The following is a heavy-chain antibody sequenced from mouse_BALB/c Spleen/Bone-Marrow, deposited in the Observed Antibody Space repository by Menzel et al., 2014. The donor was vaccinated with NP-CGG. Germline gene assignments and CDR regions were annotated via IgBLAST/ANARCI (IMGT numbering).Heavy chain of an antibody. V-gene: IGHV5-12*02. Sequence: EVKVVESGGGLVQPGGSLKLSCATSGFTFSDYYMYWVRQTPEKRLEWVAYISNGGGSTYYPDTVKGRLTISRDNAKNTLYLQMSRLKSEDTAMYYCARHNYDETWFATGAKGLWSLSLQ. CDR2: ISNGGGST. CDR3: ARHNYDETWFAT. D-gene: IGHD2-4*01. CDR1: GFTFSDYY. J-gene: IGHJ3*01.